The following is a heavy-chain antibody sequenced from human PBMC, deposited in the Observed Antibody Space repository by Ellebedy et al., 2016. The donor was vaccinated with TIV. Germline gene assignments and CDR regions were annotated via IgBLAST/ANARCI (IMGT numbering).Heavy chain of an antibody. CDR3: ARDLESYGHFDY. Sequence: PGGSLRLSCAVSGFSLSSYGVNWVRQAPGKGLEWVSYIGRSGTTIYYADSVKGRFTISRDNAKNSLYLQMNSLRAEDTAVYYCARDLESYGHFDYWGPGTLVTVSS. CDR1: GFSLSSYG. CDR2: IGRSGTTI. J-gene: IGHJ4*02. D-gene: IGHD5-18*01. V-gene: IGHV3-48*03.